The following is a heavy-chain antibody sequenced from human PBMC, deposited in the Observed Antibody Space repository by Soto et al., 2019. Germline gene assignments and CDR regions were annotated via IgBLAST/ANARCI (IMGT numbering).Heavy chain of an antibody. V-gene: IGHV1-46*01. CDR2: INPSGGST. CDR3: AREYCGGDCYSASYYYYYYGMDV. J-gene: IGHJ6*02. D-gene: IGHD2-21*02. CDR1: GYTFTSYY. Sequence: ASVKVSCKASGYTFTSYYMHWVRQAPGQGLEWMGIINPSGGSTSYAQKFQGRVTMTRDTSTSTVYMELSGLRSEDTAVYYCAREYCGGDCYSASYYYYYYGMDVWGQGTTVTVSS.